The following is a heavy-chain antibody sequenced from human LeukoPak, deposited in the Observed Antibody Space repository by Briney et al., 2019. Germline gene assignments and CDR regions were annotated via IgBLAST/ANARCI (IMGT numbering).Heavy chain of an antibody. CDR3: ARHTTIFGVAIIDI. D-gene: IGHD3-3*01. Sequence: SVKVSCKASGYTFTDYYMHWLRQAPGQGLEWMGWMHPNSGGTNYAQKFQGRVTMTRDTSISTAYMDLSSLRSDDTAVYYCARHTTIFGVAIIDIWGQGTMVTVSS. J-gene: IGHJ3*02. CDR1: GYTFTDYY. CDR2: MHPNSGGT. V-gene: IGHV1-2*02.